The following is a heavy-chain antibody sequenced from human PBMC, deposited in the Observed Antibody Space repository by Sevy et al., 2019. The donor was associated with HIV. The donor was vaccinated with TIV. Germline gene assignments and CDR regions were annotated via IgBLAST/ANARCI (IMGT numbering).Heavy chain of an antibody. Sequence: PTETLSLTCTVSGGSINNYYWSWIRQPPGKGLQWIGYIYYSGSTNYNPSLKSRVTMSVDTSKNQFSLKLSSVTAADTAIYYCARESIATVGDFDYWGQGTLVTVSS. J-gene: IGHJ4*02. D-gene: IGHD6-13*01. V-gene: IGHV4-59*01. CDR2: IYYSGST. CDR1: GGSINNYY. CDR3: ARESIATVGDFDY.